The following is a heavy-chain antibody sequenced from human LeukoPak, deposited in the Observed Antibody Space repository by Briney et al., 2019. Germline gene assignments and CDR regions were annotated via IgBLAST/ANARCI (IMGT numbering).Heavy chain of an antibody. CDR3: ARDFGVAAAGPKTNPSLILDY. V-gene: IGHV1-46*01. J-gene: IGHJ4*02. D-gene: IGHD6-13*01. CDR1: GYTFTSYY. CDR2: INPSGGST. Sequence: ASVKVSCKASGYTFTSYYMHWVRQAPGQGLEWMGIINPSGGSTSYAQKFQGRVTMTRDTSTCTVYMELSSLRSEDTAVYYCARDFGVAAAGPKTNPSLILDYWGQGTLVTVSS.